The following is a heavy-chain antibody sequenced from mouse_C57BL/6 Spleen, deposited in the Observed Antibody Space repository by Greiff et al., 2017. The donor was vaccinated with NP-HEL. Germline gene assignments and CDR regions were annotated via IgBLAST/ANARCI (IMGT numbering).Heavy chain of an antibody. CDR2: INPNNGGT. V-gene: IGHV1-18*01. CDR3: ARDYYGSSYGLAY. Sequence: EVQGVESGPELVKPGASVKIPCKASGYTFTDYHMDWVKQSHGKSLEWIGDINPNNGGTIYNQKFKGKATLTVDKSSSTAYMELRSLTSEDTAVYYCARDYYGSSYGLAYWGQGTLVTVSA. J-gene: IGHJ3*01. D-gene: IGHD1-1*01. CDR1: GYTFTDYH.